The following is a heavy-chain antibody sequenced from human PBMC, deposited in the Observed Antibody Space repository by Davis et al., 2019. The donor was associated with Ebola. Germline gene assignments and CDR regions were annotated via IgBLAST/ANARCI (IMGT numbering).Heavy chain of an antibody. D-gene: IGHD3-22*01. CDR3: ARTHSSGYRNWYFDL. CDR2: IGTAGDP. V-gene: IGHV3-13*05. J-gene: IGHJ2*01. CDR1: GFTFSSYD. Sequence: GGSLRLSCAASGFTFSSYDMHWVRHATGKGLEWVSAIGTAGDPYYPGSVKGRFTISRENAKNSLYLQMNSLRAGDTAVYYCARTHSSGYRNWYFDLWGRGTLVTVSS.